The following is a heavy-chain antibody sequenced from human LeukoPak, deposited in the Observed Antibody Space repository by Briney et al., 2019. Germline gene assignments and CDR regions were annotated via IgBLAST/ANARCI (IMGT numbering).Heavy chain of an antibody. Sequence: SVKVSCKASGGTFSSYAISWVRQAPGHALEWIGGIIPIFGTANYAQKFQGRVTITTDESTSTAYMELSSLRSEDTAVYYCARVGYDSYYYYYMDVWGKGTTVTVSS. CDR1: GGTFSSYA. CDR3: ARVGYDSYYYYYMDV. V-gene: IGHV1-69*05. J-gene: IGHJ6*03. CDR2: IIPIFGTA. D-gene: IGHD3-3*01.